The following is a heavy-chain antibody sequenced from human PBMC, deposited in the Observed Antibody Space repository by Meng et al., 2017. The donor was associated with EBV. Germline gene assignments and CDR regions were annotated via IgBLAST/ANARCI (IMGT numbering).Heavy chain of an antibody. Sequence: VQRVESGCEWKRPGASVKVSCKASGYTFRNYAINWMRQVPGQGLEWMGWINTYSGKATFAQGFTGRFVFSLDTPVTTAHLQISGLKTEDSAVYYCARGVEENGSHYPFDSWGQGTLVTVSS. D-gene: IGHD1-1*01. CDR3: ARGVEENGSHYPFDS. CDR1: GYTFRNYA. CDR2: INTYSGKA. V-gene: IGHV7-4-1*02. J-gene: IGHJ4*02.